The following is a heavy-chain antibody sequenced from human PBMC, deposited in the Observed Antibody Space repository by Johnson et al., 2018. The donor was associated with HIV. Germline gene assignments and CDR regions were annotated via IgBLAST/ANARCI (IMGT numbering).Heavy chain of an antibody. CDR3: ARGLQSMTVVVTRGAFDI. CDR1: GFTFSSYA. D-gene: IGHD2-2*01. J-gene: IGHJ3*02. Sequence: QVQLVESGGGVVQPGRSLRLSCAASGFTFSSYAMHWVRQAPGKGLEWVSVIYSGGSTYYADSVKGRFTISRDTSKNTLYLQMNSLRVEDTAVYYCARGLQSMTVVVTRGAFDIWGQGTMVTVSS. CDR2: IYSGGST. V-gene: IGHV3-NL1*01.